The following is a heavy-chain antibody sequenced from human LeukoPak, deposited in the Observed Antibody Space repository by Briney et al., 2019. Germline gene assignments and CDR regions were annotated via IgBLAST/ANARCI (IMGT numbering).Heavy chain of an antibody. V-gene: IGHV3-21*06. CDR1: GFSFSIFS. Sequence: GGSLRLSCAASGFSFSIFSMNWVRQAPGKGPEWVSSISSDSWSKYYADSVKGRFTISRDNAKNSLYLEMNSLQVEDTAVYFRARDRGSGWYGDLGYWGQGTLVTVSS. CDR3: ARDRGSGWYGDLGY. J-gene: IGHJ4*02. D-gene: IGHD6-19*01. CDR2: ISSDSWSK.